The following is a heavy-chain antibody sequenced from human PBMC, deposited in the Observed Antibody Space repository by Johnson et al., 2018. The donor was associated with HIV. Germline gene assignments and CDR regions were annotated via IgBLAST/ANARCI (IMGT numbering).Heavy chain of an antibody. CDR2: INQDGSEK. V-gene: IGHV3-7*01. J-gene: IGHJ3*02. D-gene: IGHD3-16*01. Sequence: VQLVESGGGVVQPGRSLRLSCAASGFSFSNYWMTWVRQVPGKGLEWVANINQDGSEKFYVDSVKGRFTISRENARYSLYLQMNSLRAEDTALYYCARGRNNTGDGGAFDIWGQGTMVTVSS. CDR1: GFSFSNYW. CDR3: ARGRNNTGDGGAFDI.